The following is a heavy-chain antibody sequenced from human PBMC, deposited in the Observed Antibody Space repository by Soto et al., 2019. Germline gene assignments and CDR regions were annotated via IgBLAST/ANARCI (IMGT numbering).Heavy chain of an antibody. CDR2: IYPGDSDT. J-gene: IGHJ3*02. V-gene: IGHV5-51*01. CDR1: GYSFTSYW. CDR3: ASAHYYGSSGYKWSAFDI. Sequence: GESLKISCKGSGYSFTSYWIGWVRQMPGKGLEWMGIIYPGDSDTRYSPSFQGQVTISADKSISTAYLQWSSLKASDTAMYYCASAHYYGSSGYKWSAFDIWGQGTMVTVSS. D-gene: IGHD3-22*01.